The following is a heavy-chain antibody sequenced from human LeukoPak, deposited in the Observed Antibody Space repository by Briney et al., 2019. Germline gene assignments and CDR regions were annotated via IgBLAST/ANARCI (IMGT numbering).Heavy chain of an antibody. J-gene: IGHJ6*03. Sequence: ASVKVSCKASGYTFTGYYMHWVRQAPGQGLEWMGWINPNSGGTNYAQKFQVRGTMTRDTSISTAYMELSRLRSDDTAVYYCARLNHYYYYMDVWGKGTTVTVSS. CDR1: GYTFTGYY. D-gene: IGHD1-14*01. CDR2: INPNSGGT. V-gene: IGHV1-2*02. CDR3: ARLNHYYYYMDV.